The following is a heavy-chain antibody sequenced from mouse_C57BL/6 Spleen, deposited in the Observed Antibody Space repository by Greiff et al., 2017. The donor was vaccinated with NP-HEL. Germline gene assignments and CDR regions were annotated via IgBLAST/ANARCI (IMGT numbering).Heavy chain of an antibody. V-gene: IGHV1-80*01. J-gene: IGHJ3*01. Sequence: QVQLKQSGAELVKPGASVKISCKASGYAFSSYWMNWVKQRPGKGLEWIGQIYPGDGDTNYNGKFKGKATLTADKSSSTAYMQLSSLTSEDSAVYFFASTGWDVWFAYWGQGTLVTVSA. D-gene: IGHD4-1*01. CDR1: GYAFSSYW. CDR3: ASTGWDVWFAY. CDR2: IYPGDGDT.